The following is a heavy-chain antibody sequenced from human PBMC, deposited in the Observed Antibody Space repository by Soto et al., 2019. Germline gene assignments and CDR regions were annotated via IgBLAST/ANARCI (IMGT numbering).Heavy chain of an antibody. CDR3: VAGSPFEY. J-gene: IGHJ4*02. D-gene: IGHD1-26*01. CDR2: GKRKSDGETT. V-gene: IGHV3-15*02. Sequence: DVQLEESGGAWVRPGGSLRLSCAGSGFIFGDAWLRWVRQAPGKGLEWVGRGKRKSDGETTDSAAPVTGRFTISRDDLKPTLYLQMNRLKIENTGIYYCVAGSPFEYWGQGTLVTVSS. CDR1: GFIFGDAW.